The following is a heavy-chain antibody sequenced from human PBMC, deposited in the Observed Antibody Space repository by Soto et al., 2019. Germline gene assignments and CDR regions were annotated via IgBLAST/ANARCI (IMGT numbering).Heavy chain of an antibody. CDR1: GYTFTSYY. V-gene: IGHV1-46*01. J-gene: IGHJ6*02. Sequence: QVQLVQSGAEVKKPGASVKVSCKASGYTFTSYYMHWVRQAPGQGLEWMGIINPSGGSTSYAQKFKGRVTMTRDTSTSTVYMELSSLRSEDTAVYYCARDQVLRFLEWLNGMDVWGQGTTVTVSS. D-gene: IGHD3-3*01. CDR3: ARDQVLRFLEWLNGMDV. CDR2: INPSGGST.